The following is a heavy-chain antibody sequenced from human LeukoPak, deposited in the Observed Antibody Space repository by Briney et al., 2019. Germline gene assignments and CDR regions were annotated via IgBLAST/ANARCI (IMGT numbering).Heavy chain of an antibody. CDR1: GFTFSSYW. CDR3: ARAGGRLVPAAVRFDP. Sequence: GGSLRLSCAASGFTFSSYWMSWVRQAPGKGLEWVANIKQDGREKYYVDSVKGRFTISRDNAKNSLYLQMNSLRAEDTAIYYCARAGGRLVPAAVRFDPWGQGTLVTVSS. CDR2: IKQDGREK. V-gene: IGHV3-7*01. D-gene: IGHD2-2*01. J-gene: IGHJ5*02.